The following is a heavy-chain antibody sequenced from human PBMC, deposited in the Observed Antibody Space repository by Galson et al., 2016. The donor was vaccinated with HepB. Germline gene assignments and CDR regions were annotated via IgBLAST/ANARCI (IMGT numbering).Heavy chain of an antibody. CDR1: GFTFSSYA. J-gene: IGHJ4*02. Sequence: SLRLSCAASGFTFSSYAMHWVRQAPGKGLEYVSGINDNGGTTHYADFVKGRSTISRDNSKNTVYLQISSLRPEDTAVYKCMKDRRGTYSFDDWGQGTVVTVSS. D-gene: IGHD3-16*01. CDR3: MKDRRGTYSFDD. V-gene: IGHV3-64D*06. CDR2: INDNGGTT.